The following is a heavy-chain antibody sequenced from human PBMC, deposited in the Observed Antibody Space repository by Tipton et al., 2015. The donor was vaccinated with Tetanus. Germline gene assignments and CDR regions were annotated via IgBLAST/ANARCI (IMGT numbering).Heavy chain of an antibody. CDR1: GGSFSGYY. D-gene: IGHD2-8*01. Sequence: TLSLTCAVYGGSFSGYYWSWIRQTPGKGLEWIGYTHYSGSINYNPSLKSRVTISLDTSKNQFSLRLSSVTAADTAVYYCARLDDGVCCHFDYWSQGTLVTVSS. CDR2: THYSGSI. CDR3: ARLDDGVCCHFDY. V-gene: IGHV4-59*08. J-gene: IGHJ4*02.